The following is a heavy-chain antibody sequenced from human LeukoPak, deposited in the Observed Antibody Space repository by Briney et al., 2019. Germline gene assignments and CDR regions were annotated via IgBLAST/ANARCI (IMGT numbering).Heavy chain of an antibody. CDR1: GYTFTSYG. Sequence: ASVKVSCKASGYTFTSYGISWVRQAPGQGLEWMGWISAYNGDTNYGQELQGRVTMTTDTSTSTAYMELTSLKSDDTAVYYCARDRGQWDHPGLNDYWGQGTLVTVSS. J-gene: IGHJ4*02. CDR3: ARDRGQWDHPGLNDY. D-gene: IGHD1-26*01. CDR2: ISAYNGDT. V-gene: IGHV1-18*01.